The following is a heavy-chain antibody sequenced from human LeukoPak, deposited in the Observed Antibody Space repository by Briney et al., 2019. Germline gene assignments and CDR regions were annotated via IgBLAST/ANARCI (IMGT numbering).Heavy chain of an antibody. V-gene: IGHV6-1*01. CDR2: TYYRSKWYK. CDR1: GDSVSSNSAA. Sequence: SQTLSLTCAISGDSVSSNSAAWNWITESPPRGLEWLGRTYYRSKWYKDYAVSVKSRITTNPDTSKNQFSLQLNSVTPEDTAVYYCARDQGATYYYGSGSQRGNYYYYMDVWGKGTTVTISS. D-gene: IGHD3-10*01. J-gene: IGHJ6*03. CDR3: ARDQGATYYYGSGSQRGNYYYYMDV.